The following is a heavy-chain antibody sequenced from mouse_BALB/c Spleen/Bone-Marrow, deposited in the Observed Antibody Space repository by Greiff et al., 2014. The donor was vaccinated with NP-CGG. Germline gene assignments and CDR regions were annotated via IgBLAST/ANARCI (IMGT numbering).Heavy chain of an antibody. V-gene: IGHV1S29*02. CDR3: ARSRGTTATTYYFDY. J-gene: IGHJ2*01. D-gene: IGHD1-2*01. CDR1: GYTFTDYN. Sequence: VQLQPPGPELVKPGASVKISCKASGYTFTDYNMHWVKQSHGKSLEWIVYIYPHNGGNGYNQKFKNKATLTVDSSSSTAYMELRSLTSEDSAVYYCARSRGTTATTYYFDYWGQGTTLTVSS. CDR2: IYPHNGGN.